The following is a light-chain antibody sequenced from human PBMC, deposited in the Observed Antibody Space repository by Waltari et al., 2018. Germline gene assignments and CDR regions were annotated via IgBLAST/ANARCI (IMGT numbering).Light chain of an antibody. J-gene: IGLJ2*01. CDR2: DVS. CDR1: STDIGGYNS. Sequence: QSALTQPASVSGSPGPSLTISCTGTSTDIGGYNSVSWYQQVPGKAPKLMIYDVSNRPSGVSSRFSGSKSGNTASLTISGLQAEDEADYFCSSYIDSSTLELFGGGTSLTVL. CDR3: SSYIDSSTLEL. V-gene: IGLV2-14*03.